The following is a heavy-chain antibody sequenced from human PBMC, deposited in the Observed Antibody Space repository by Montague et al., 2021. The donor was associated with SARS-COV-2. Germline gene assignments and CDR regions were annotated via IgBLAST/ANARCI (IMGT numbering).Heavy chain of an antibody. J-gene: IGHJ6*03. CDR1: GTSFSGYY. CDR3: ARLRDGVVPSPILGVGPYYYYYYMDV. Sequence: SETLSLTCAVHGTSFSGYYWNWIRQPPGKGLEWIGEINHGGSTKYSPSLKSLLTISADPSKNQFSLKLTSVAAADTAVYYCARLRDGVVPSPILGVGPYYYYYYMDVWGRGTTVTVSS. D-gene: IGHD3-10*01. V-gene: IGHV4-34*01. CDR2: INHGGST.